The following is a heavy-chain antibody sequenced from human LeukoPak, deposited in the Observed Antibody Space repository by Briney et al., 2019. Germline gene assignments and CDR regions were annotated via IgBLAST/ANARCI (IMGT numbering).Heavy chain of an antibody. CDR3: ARDSGGDYGLTVVDY. J-gene: IGHJ4*02. V-gene: IGHV3-11*04. Sequence: RGSLRLSCAASGFTFSDYYMSWIRQAPGKGLEWVSYISSSGSTIYYADSVKGRFTISRDNAKNTLYLQMNSLRAEDTAVYYCARDSGGDYGLTVVDYWGQGTLVTVSS. CDR1: GFTFSDYY. D-gene: IGHD4-17*01. CDR2: ISSSGSTI.